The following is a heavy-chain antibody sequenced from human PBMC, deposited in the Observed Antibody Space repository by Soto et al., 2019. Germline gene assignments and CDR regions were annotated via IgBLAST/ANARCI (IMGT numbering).Heavy chain of an antibody. J-gene: IGHJ4*02. CDR3: AKQNEACSENSGSLSHFDS. CDR1: GFTFSSYS. V-gene: IGHV3-48*02. CDR2: ITSKSSTI. D-gene: IGHD6-19*01. Sequence: GGSMRLSCGASGFTFSSYSMNWVRHAPGKGLEWVSYITSKSSTIKYADSVQDRFTASRDNAKNSLYLQLNGRRDVATAVHFCAKQNEACSENSGSLSHFDSWGQGT.